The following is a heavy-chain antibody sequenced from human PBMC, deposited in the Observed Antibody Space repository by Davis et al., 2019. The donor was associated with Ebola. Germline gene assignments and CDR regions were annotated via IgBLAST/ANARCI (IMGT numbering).Heavy chain of an antibody. CDR1: GFTFSSYA. J-gene: IGHJ4*02. CDR2: ISASGGST. D-gene: IGHD3-10*01. Sequence: GGSLRLSCAASGFTFSSYAMSWVRQAPGKGLEWVSTISASGGSTYYADSVKGRFTVSRDNSKNTLYLQMNSLRAEDTAVYYCAKNLFGRSSFGEFWGQGTLVTVSS. V-gene: IGHV3-23*01. CDR3: AKNLFGRSSFGEF.